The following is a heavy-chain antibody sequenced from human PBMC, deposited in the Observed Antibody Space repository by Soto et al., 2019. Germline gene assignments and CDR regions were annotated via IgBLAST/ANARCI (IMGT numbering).Heavy chain of an antibody. J-gene: IGHJ5*02. Sequence: SETLSLTCVVSGFSIGSGYYWGWIRQAPGKGLEWIGSIYHSGTTHYNPSLRSRVTISVETSKNQFSLRLSSVTAADTAVYHCAREYSSSAGWFDPWGQGTLVTASS. CDR1: GFSIGSGYY. D-gene: IGHD3-22*01. CDR2: IYHSGTT. V-gene: IGHV4-38-2*02. CDR3: AREYSSSAGWFDP.